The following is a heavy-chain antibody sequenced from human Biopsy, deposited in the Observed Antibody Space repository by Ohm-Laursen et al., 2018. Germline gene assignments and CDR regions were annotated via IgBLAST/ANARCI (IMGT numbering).Heavy chain of an antibody. V-gene: IGHV4-59*11. D-gene: IGHD4-23*01. CDR2: ISYTGYT. Sequence: SLTLSFTCTVSGGSFTGQYWSWIRQPPGKGLEWIGHISYTGYTSYNASLKSRVTISVDTSRNHFSLRLSSLTAADTAVYYCARGSNDFGGLYFPRWGQGTLLTVSS. CDR1: GGSFTGQY. J-gene: IGHJ4*02. CDR3: ARGSNDFGGLYFPR.